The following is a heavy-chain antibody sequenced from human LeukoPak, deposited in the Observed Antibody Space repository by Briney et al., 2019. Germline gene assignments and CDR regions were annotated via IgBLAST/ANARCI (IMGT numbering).Heavy chain of an antibody. CDR1: GFTFSSYG. D-gene: IGHD3-22*01. J-gene: IGHJ4*02. CDR3: AKDPDYYDSSGYHFDY. V-gene: IGHV3-30*02. Sequence: GGSLRLSCAASGFTFSSYGMHWVRHAPGKGLERVAFTRYDGSNKYYADSVKGRFTISRDNSKNTLYLQMNSLRAEDTAVYYCAKDPDYYDSSGYHFDYWGQGTLVTVSS. CDR2: TRYDGSNK.